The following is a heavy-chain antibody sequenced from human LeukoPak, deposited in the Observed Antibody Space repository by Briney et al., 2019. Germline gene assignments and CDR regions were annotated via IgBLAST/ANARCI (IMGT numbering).Heavy chain of an antibody. CDR1: GYSISSSYY. CDR2: IYYSGST. J-gene: IGHJ4*02. Sequence: SETLSLTCTVSGYSISSSYYWSWIRQPPGKGLEWIGYIYYSGSTNYNPSLKSRVTISVDTSKNQFSLKLSSVTAADTAVYYCARGDYYDSSGQFDYWGQGTLVTVSS. D-gene: IGHD3-22*01. V-gene: IGHV4-61*01. CDR3: ARGDYYDSSGQFDY.